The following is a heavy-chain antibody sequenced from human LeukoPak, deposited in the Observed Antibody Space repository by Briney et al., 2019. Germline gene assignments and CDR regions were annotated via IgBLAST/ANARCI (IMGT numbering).Heavy chain of an antibody. CDR2: ISSGGSTI. CDR3: AKDIVEAGLFFDY. V-gene: IGHV3-11*01. J-gene: IGHJ4*02. CDR1: GFTFSDYY. Sequence: GGSLRLSCVVSGFTFSDYYMSWIRQAPGKGLEWVSYISSGGSTIFNADSVKGRFTISRDNAKNSLYLQMNSLRAEDTAVYYCAKDIVEAGLFFDYWGQGTLVTVSS. D-gene: IGHD3-16*02.